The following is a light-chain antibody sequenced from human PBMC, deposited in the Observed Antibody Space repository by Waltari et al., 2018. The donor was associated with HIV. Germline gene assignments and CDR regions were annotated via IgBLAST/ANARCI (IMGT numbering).Light chain of an antibody. CDR3: AAWDDSLSGVV. Sequence: QSVLTQPPSASGTPGQRVTISCSGSSPNIGSNYVHCYQQVPGTAPKLLIYRNNQRPSGVPDRFSGSKSGTSASLAISGLRSEDEADYYCAAWDDSLSGVVFGGGTKLTVL. V-gene: IGLV1-47*01. J-gene: IGLJ2*01. CDR2: RNN. CDR1: SPNIGSNY.